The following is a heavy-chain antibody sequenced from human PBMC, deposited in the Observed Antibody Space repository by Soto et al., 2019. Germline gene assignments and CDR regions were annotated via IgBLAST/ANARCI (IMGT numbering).Heavy chain of an antibody. CDR2: ISYDGSNK. CDR3: ARDPRGYSGYDLGYFDY. Sequence: QVQLVESGGGVVQPGRSLRLSCAASGFTFSSYAMHWVRQAPGKGQEWVAVISYDGSNKYYADSVKGRFTISRDNSKNTLYLQMNSLRAEDTAVYYCARDPRGYSGYDLGYFDYWGQGTLVTVSS. J-gene: IGHJ4*02. V-gene: IGHV3-30-3*01. CDR1: GFTFSSYA. D-gene: IGHD5-12*01.